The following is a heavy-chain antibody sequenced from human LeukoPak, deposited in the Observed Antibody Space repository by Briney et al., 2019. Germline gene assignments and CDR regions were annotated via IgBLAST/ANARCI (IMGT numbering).Heavy chain of an antibody. CDR2: ISGSGGST. CDR1: GFTFSSYA. Sequence: QPGRSLRLSCAASGFTFSSYAMSWVRQAPGKGLEWVSAISGSGGSTYYADSVKGRFTISRDNSKNTLYLQMNSLRAEDTAVYYCAKDGDIVVVPAASFAYYYYYGMDVWGQGTTVTVSS. J-gene: IGHJ6*02. V-gene: IGHV3-23*01. D-gene: IGHD2-2*01. CDR3: AKDGDIVVVPAASFAYYYYYGMDV.